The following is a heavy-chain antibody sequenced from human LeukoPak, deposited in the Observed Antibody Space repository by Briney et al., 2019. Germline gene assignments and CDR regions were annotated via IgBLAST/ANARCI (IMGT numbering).Heavy chain of an antibody. CDR2: IYTSGST. CDR3: ARSDYVWGSLY. CDR1: GGSISSGRYY. D-gene: IGHD3-16*01. J-gene: IGHJ4*02. V-gene: IGHV4-61*02. Sequence: PSQTLSLTCTVSGGSISSGRYYWSWIRQPAGKGLEWIGRIYTSGSTNYNPSLKSRVTTSIDTSKNQFSLKLSSVTAADTAVYYCARSDYVWGSLYWGQGTLVTVSS.